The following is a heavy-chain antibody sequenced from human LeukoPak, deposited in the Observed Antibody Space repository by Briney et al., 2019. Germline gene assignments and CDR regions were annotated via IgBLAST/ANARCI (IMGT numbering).Heavy chain of an antibody. Sequence: GASVKVSCKASGYTFTSFAIHWVRQAPGQRLEWMGWINTGNGNTRYSQKFQGRVTITRDTSASTAYIDLSSLRSEDTAVYYCARDLGSGSLHYWGQGTLVTVSS. CDR1: GYTFTSFA. J-gene: IGHJ4*02. CDR3: ARDLGSGSLHY. CDR2: INTGNGNT. V-gene: IGHV1-3*04. D-gene: IGHD1-26*01.